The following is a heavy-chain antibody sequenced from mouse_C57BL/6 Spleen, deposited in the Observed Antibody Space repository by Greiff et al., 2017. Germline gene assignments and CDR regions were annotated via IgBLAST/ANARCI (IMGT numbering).Heavy chain of an antibody. CDR1: GYAFTNYL. CDR2: INPGSGGT. CDR3: ARTGPYAMDY. Sequence: QVQLQQSGAELVRPGTSVKVSCKASGYAFTNYLIEWVKQRPGQGLEWIGVINPGSGGTIYNEKFKGKATLTADKSSSTAYMQLSSLTSEDSAVYFCARTGPYAMDYWGQGTSVTVSS. J-gene: IGHJ4*01. D-gene: IGHD4-1*01. V-gene: IGHV1-54*01.